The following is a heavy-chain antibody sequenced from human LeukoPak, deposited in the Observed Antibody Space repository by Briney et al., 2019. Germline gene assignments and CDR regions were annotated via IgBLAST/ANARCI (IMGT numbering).Heavy chain of an antibody. CDR3: ARDIYGDYDAFDI. V-gene: IGHV4-61*02. J-gene: IGHJ3*02. D-gene: IGHD4-17*01. Sequence: SQTLSLTCTVSGGSISSGSYYWSWIRQPAGKGLEWIGRIYTSGSTNYNPSLKSRVTISVDTSKNQFSLKLSSVTAADTAVYYCARDIYGDYDAFDIWGQGTMVTVSS. CDR1: GGSISSGSYY. CDR2: IYTSGST.